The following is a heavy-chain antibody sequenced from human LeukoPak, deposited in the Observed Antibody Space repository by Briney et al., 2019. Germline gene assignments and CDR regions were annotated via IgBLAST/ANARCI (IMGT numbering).Heavy chain of an antibody. CDR3: ARRTWIQLRFDP. D-gene: IGHD5-18*01. Sequence: ASVKVSCKASGYTFTGYYMHWVRQVPGQGLEWMGWINPNSGGTNYAQKFQGRVTMTRDTSISTAYMELSRLRSDDTAVYYCARRTWIQLRFDPWGQGTLVTVSS. J-gene: IGHJ5*02. CDR1: GYTFTGYY. CDR2: INPNSGGT. V-gene: IGHV1-2*02.